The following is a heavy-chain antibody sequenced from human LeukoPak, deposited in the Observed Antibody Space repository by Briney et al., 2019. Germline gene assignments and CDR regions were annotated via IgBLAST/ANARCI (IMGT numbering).Heavy chain of an antibody. Sequence: ASVKVSCKASGYTFTSYGISWVRQAPGQGLEWMGWISAYNGNTNYAQKLQGRVTMTTDKSTSTAYMELSSLRSEDTAVYYCARLWSPGMAVAGTGVYWGQGTLVTVSS. D-gene: IGHD6-19*01. CDR3: ARLWSPGMAVAGTGVY. CDR2: ISAYNGNT. CDR1: GYTFTSYG. V-gene: IGHV1-18*01. J-gene: IGHJ4*02.